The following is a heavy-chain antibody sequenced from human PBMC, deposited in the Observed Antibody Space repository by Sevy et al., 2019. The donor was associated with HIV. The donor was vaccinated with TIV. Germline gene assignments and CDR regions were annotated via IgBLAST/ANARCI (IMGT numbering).Heavy chain of an antibody. J-gene: IGHJ6*02. Sequence: SETLSLTCTVSGGSVSSGSYYWSWIRQPPGKGLEWIGYIYYSGSTNYNPSLKSRVTISVDTSKNQFSLKLSSVTAADTAVYYCARDLLMVRGLRIYYYYGMDVWGQGTTVTVSS. D-gene: IGHD3-10*01. CDR2: IYYSGST. CDR3: ARDLLMVRGLRIYYYYGMDV. CDR1: GGSVSSGSYY. V-gene: IGHV4-61*01.